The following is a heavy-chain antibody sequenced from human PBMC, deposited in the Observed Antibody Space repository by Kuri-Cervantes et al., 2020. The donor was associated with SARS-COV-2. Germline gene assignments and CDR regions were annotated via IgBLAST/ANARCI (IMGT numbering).Heavy chain of an antibody. CDR1: GYTFTSYG. CDR2: ISAYNGNT. Sequence: ASVKVSCKASGYTFTSYGISWVRQAPGQGLEWMGWISAYNGNTNYAQKLQGRVTMTTDTSTSTAYMELRSLRSDDTALYYCAREISIFGGLRHSFDPWGQGTLVTVSS. D-gene: IGHD3-3*01. V-gene: IGHV1-18*01. CDR3: AREISIFGGLRHSFDP. J-gene: IGHJ5*02.